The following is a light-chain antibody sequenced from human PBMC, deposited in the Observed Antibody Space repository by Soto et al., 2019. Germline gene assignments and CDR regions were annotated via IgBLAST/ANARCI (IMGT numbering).Light chain of an antibody. Sequence: DIQMTQSPSSLSASVGDRVTITCRASQGISNYLAWYQQKPGTVPKLLISAAPTLQTGVPSRFSGGGSGTDFTLTISSLQPEDVATYYCQKYNSAPWTFGQGTKVDIK. CDR2: AAP. V-gene: IGKV1-27*01. CDR3: QKYNSAPWT. CDR1: QGISNY. J-gene: IGKJ1*01.